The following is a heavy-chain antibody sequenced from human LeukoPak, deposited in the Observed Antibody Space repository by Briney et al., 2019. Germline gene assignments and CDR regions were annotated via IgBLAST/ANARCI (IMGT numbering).Heavy chain of an antibody. V-gene: IGHV3-7*03. CDR2: IKREGSEK. J-gene: IGHJ4*02. Sequence: PGGSLRLSCAVSGFVFSDAWMSWVRQAPGKGLEWVANIKREGSEKYYADSVKGRFTISRDNAKNSLYLQMNSLGAEDTAVYYCARDLAAGEVDFWGQGTLVTVSS. CDR3: ARDLAAGEVDF. D-gene: IGHD6-13*01. CDR1: GFVFSDAW.